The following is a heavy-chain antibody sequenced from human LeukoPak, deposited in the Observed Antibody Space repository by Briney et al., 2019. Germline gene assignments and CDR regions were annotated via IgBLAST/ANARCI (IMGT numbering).Heavy chain of an antibody. J-gene: IGHJ4*02. CDR3: TRGKGDQGWY. CDR2: IRSKAYGGTT. CDR1: GFTFCDYA. V-gene: IGHV3-49*03. D-gene: IGHD2-15*01. Sequence: GGSLRLSCTASGFTFCDYAMSWFRQAPGKGLKWVSFIRSKAYGGTTEYAASVKGRFTISRDDSKSIAYLQMNSLKTEGTAVYYCTRGKGDQGWYWGQGTLVTVSS.